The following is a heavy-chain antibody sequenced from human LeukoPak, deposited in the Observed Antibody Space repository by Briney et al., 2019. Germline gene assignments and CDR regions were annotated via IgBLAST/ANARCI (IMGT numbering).Heavy chain of an antibody. D-gene: IGHD3-10*01. CDR1: GFTFSSYA. Sequence: GGSLRLSXAASGFTFSSYAMSWVRQAPGKGLEWVSAISGSGGSTYYTDSVKGRFTISRDNSKNTLYLQMNSLRAEDTAVYYCAKLMEVITVNDAFDIWGQGTMVTVSS. J-gene: IGHJ3*02. CDR3: AKLMEVITVNDAFDI. CDR2: ISGSGGST. V-gene: IGHV3-23*01.